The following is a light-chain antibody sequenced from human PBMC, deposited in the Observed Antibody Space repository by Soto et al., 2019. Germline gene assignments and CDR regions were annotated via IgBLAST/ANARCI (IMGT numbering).Light chain of an antibody. V-gene: IGKV1-12*01. Sequence: DIQMTQSPSSVSASVGDRVTITCRASQGISSGLAWYQQKPGKAPKLLIYVASSLQTGVPSRFSGSGSGTDFTLSISSLHPEDFGSYFCQQANSFPPTFGGGTKVEIK. CDR1: QGISSG. CDR2: VAS. CDR3: QQANSFPPT. J-gene: IGKJ4*01.